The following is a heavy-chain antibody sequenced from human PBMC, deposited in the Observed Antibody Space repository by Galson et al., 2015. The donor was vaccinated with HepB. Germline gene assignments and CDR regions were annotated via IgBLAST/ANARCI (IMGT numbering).Heavy chain of an antibody. CDR1: GFTFSSYG. Sequence: SLRLSCAASGFTFSSYGMHWVRQAPGKGLEWVAVIWYDGSNKYYADSVKGRFTISRDNSKSTLYLQMNSLRAEDTAVYYCARGSVSSSSWYVAYWGQGTLVTVSS. V-gene: IGHV3-33*01. D-gene: IGHD6-13*01. CDR3: ARGSVSSSSWYVAY. J-gene: IGHJ4*02. CDR2: IWYDGSNK.